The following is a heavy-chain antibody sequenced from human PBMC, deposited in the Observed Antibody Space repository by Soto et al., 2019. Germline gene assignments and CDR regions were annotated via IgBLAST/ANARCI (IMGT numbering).Heavy chain of an antibody. Sequence: EVQLVESGGGLVQPGGSLRLSCAASGFTFSNYWMHWVRQAPGKGLVWVSRIHSDGSSTFYADSVKGRCTISRDNAKKMVYLQMNSLRAEDTAVYYCARDNWNTVWGQGTMVTVSS. CDR3: ARDNWNTV. D-gene: IGHD1-20*01. J-gene: IGHJ3*01. CDR1: GFTFSNYW. CDR2: IHSDGSST. V-gene: IGHV3-74*01.